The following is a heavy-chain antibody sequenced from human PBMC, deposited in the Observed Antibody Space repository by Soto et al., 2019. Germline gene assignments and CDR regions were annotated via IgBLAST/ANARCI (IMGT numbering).Heavy chain of an antibody. J-gene: IGHJ6*02. D-gene: IGHD1-26*01. CDR2: ISACNGNT. V-gene: IGHV1-18*01. CDR3: ARDRETVGAIRYYYGMDV. Sequence: ASVKVSCKASGDTFTSYGISWVRQAPGQGLEWMGWISACNGNTNYPQNSQGRVTMTTDTSTSTAYMELSSLRSDDTAVYYCARDRETVGAIRYYYGMDVWGQGTTVTVSS. CDR1: GDTFTSYG.